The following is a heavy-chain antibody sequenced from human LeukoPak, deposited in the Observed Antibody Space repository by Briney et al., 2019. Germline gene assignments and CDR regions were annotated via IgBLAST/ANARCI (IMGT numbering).Heavy chain of an antibody. D-gene: IGHD5-18*01. V-gene: IGHV3-11*01. CDR2: ISSSGSTI. CDR1: GFTFSDYY. CDR3: ARGQEEYSYGFSLYYYGMDV. Sequence: QPGGSLRLSCAASGFTFSDYYMSWIRQAPGKGLEWVSYISSSGSTIYYADSVKGRFTISRDNAKNSLYLQMNSLRAEDTAVYYCARGQEEYSYGFSLYYYGMDVWGQGTTVTVSS. J-gene: IGHJ6*02.